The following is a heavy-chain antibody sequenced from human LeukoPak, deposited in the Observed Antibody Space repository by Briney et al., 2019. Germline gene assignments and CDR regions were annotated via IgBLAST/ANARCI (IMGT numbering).Heavy chain of an antibody. J-gene: IGHJ5*02. V-gene: IGHV4-38-2*01. Sequence: PSETLSLTCAVSGYSISSGYYWGWIRQPPGKGLEWIGEINHSGSTNYNPSLKSRVTISVDTSKNQFSLKLSSVTAADTAVYYCARGLGLRHFFDPWGQGTLVTVSS. CDR3: ARGLGLRHFFDP. CDR2: INHSGST. CDR1: GYSISSGYY. D-gene: IGHD4-17*01.